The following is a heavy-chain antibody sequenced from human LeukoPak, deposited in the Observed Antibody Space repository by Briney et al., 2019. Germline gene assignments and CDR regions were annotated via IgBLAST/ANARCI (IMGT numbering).Heavy chain of an antibody. CDR2: IKSKTDGGTT. CDR1: GFTFSNAW. Sequence: SGGSLRLSCVVSGFTFSNAWMNWVRQAPGKGLEWVGRIKSKTDGGTTDYAAPVKGRFTISRDDSKNTLYLQMNSLKTEDTAVCYCTTSYYGSETNFDYWGQGTLVTVSS. J-gene: IGHJ4*02. CDR3: TTSYYGSETNFDY. V-gene: IGHV3-15*01. D-gene: IGHD3-10*01.